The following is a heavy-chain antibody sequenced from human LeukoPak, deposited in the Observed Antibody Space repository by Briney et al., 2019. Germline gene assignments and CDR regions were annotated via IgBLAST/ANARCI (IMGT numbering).Heavy chain of an antibody. D-gene: IGHD3-10*01. CDR1: GYTFTSYA. CDR2: INTNTGNP. CDR3: ARSDPHYYGSGSYYLNWFDP. V-gene: IGHV7-4-1*02. Sequence: ASVKVSCKASGYTFTSYAMNWVRQAPGQGLEWMGWINTNTGNPTYAQGFTGRFVFSLDTSVSTAYLQISSLKAEDTAVYYCARSDPHYYGSGSYYLNWFDPWGQGTLVTVSS. J-gene: IGHJ5*02.